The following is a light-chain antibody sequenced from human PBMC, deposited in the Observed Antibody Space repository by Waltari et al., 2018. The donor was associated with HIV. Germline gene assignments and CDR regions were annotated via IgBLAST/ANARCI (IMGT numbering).Light chain of an antibody. J-gene: IGLJ2*01. CDR2: SNN. CDR1: SPNIGDNA. Sequence: QSVLTQPPSVSGTPGQRVTISCSGSSPNIGDNAVSWYQRFPGTAPKTLIYSNNQRPSGVPDRFSGSKSGTSASLAISGLQSEDEADYYCATLDDSLNGPVFGGGTKVTAL. CDR3: ATLDDSLNGPV. V-gene: IGLV1-44*01.